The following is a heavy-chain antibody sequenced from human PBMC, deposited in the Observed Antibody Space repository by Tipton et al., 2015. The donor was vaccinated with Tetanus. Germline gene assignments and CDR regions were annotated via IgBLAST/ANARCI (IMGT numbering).Heavy chain of an antibody. CDR1: GFDFSNYK. CDR3: ATGVTMDY. CDR2: ISSRNTYI. J-gene: IGHJ4*02. D-gene: IGHD1-14*01. Sequence: SLRLSCAASGFDFSNYKINWVRQAPGKGLEWVSSISSRNTYISYADSVKGRFTISRDNAKNSLYLQMNSLRAEDTAIYYCATGVTMDYWGQGTRVTVSS. V-gene: IGHV3-21*06.